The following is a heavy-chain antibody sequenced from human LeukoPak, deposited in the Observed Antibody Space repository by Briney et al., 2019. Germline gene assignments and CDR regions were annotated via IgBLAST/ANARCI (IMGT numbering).Heavy chain of an antibody. CDR1: GFTFSGYS. CDR2: IITSSTYK. CDR3: ARGPPHDYGGNRDY. J-gene: IGHJ4*02. Sequence: GGSLRLSCAASGFTFSGYSMNWVRQAPGKGLEWVSSIITSSTYKYYADSVKGRFTVSRDNAKNSLYLQMNSLRAEDTAVYYCARGPPHDYGGNRDYWGQGTLVTVSS. D-gene: IGHD4-23*01. V-gene: IGHV3-21*01.